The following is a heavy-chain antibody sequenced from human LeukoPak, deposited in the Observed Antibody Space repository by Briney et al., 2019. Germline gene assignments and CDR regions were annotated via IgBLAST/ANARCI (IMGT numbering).Heavy chain of an antibody. J-gene: IGHJ3*02. Sequence: GGSLRLSCAASEFTFSSHSMNWVRQARGKGLEGVSSISRSGGSIYYADSLKGRFTTSRDNAKNSLYLQMNSLRAEDTAVYFCARSLKVSAALDVFDIWGQGTMVTVSS. CDR1: EFTFSSHS. V-gene: IGHV3-21*01. CDR3: ARSLKVSAALDVFDI. CDR2: ISRSGGSI. D-gene: IGHD2-2*01.